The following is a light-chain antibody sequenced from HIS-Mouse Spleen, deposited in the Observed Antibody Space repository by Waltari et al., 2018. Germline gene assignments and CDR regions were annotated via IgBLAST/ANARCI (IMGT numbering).Light chain of an antibody. J-gene: IGLJ2*01. CDR1: SSDVGSYNL. Sequence: QSALTQPASVSGSPGQSITISCTGTSSDVGSYNLVSWYQQHPGKAPKLMIYEGSKRPSGASNRFSGSRSRNTASLTISGLQAEDEADYYCCSYAGSSTFEVFGGGTKLTVL. CDR2: EGS. V-gene: IGLV2-23*03. CDR3: CSYAGSSTFEV.